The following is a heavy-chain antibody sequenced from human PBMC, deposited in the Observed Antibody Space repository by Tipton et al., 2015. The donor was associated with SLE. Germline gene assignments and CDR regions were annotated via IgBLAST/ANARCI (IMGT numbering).Heavy chain of an antibody. J-gene: IGHJ4*02. CDR3: ARGGDFDY. CDR2: INTNNDKT. Sequence: QLVQSGAEVKKPGASVKVSCKASDYTFTSYGISWVRQAPGQGLEWMGWINTNNDKTNYAQKLQGRVTMTTDTSTSTAYMELRNLRSEDTAVYYCARGGDFDYWGQGTLVTVSS. V-gene: IGHV1-18*01. D-gene: IGHD3-16*01. CDR1: DYTFTSYG.